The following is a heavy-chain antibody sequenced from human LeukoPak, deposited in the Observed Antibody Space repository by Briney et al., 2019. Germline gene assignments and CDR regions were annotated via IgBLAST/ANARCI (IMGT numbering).Heavy chain of an antibody. CDR1: GFTFSSYG. Sequence: PGGSMRLSCAASGFTFSSYGMHWVRPAPGKGMEWVAVISYDGSNKYYADSVKGRFTISRDNSKNTLYLQMNSLRAEDTAVYYCATALLWFGEMEMGDYWGQGTLVTVSS. CDR3: ATALLWFGEMEMGDY. J-gene: IGHJ4*02. D-gene: IGHD3-10*01. V-gene: IGHV3-30*03. CDR2: ISYDGSNK.